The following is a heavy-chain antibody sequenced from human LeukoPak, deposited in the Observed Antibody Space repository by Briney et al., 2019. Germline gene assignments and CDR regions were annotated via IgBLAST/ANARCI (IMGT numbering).Heavy chain of an antibody. CDR2: IYHSGST. Sequence: SETLSLTCAVSGGSISSGGYSWSWIRQPPGKGLEWIGYIYHSGSTYYNPSLKSRVTISVDRSKNQFSLKLSSVTAADTAVYYCARGRFVLRYFDWRYYFDYWGQGTLVTVSS. V-gene: IGHV4-30-2*01. D-gene: IGHD3-9*01. CDR1: GGSISSGGYS. J-gene: IGHJ4*02. CDR3: ARGRFVLRYFDWRYYFDY.